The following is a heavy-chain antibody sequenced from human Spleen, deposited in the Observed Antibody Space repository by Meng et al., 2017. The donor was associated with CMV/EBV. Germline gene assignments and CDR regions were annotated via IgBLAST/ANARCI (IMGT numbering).Heavy chain of an antibody. Sequence: GESLKISCAASGFNFSRYAMHWVRQSPGKGLDWVAVISYDGSNENYADSVKGRFTISRDNSNNTLYLQMNSLSVEDTAAYYCAKDLRGSSEYLDDWGQGTLVTVSS. CDR2: ISYDGSNE. J-gene: IGHJ4*02. V-gene: IGHV3-30-3*01. CDR3: AKDLRGSSEYLDD. CDR1: GFNFSRYA. D-gene: IGHD1-26*01.